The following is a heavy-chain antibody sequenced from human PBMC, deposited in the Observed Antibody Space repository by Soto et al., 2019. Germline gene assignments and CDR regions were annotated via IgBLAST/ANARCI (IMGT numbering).Heavy chain of an antibody. CDR1: GFNFSSYA. D-gene: IGHD5-18*01. CDR3: ARERDTAMVTVFVGWFDP. V-gene: IGHV3-30-3*01. Sequence: GGSLRLSCAASGFNFSSYAMHWVRQAPGKGLEWVGVISYDGSNKYYADSVKGRFTISRDNSKNTLYLRMNSLRAEDTAVYYCARERDTAMVTVFVGWFDPWGQGTLVTVSS. CDR2: ISYDGSNK. J-gene: IGHJ5*02.